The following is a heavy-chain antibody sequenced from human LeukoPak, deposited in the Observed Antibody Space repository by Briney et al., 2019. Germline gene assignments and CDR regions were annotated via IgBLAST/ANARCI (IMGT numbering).Heavy chain of an antibody. Sequence: GGSLRLSCAASGFTFSSYTMNWVRQAPGKGLEWVSSISGSGVGTYYADSVKGRFTISRDNSWNTLYLQMNSLRAEDTALYYCAKDRKRSSSSCDYWGQGTLVTVSS. V-gene: IGHV3-23*01. CDR2: ISGSGVGT. CDR3: AKDRKRSSSSCDY. D-gene: IGHD6-13*01. J-gene: IGHJ4*02. CDR1: GFTFSSYT.